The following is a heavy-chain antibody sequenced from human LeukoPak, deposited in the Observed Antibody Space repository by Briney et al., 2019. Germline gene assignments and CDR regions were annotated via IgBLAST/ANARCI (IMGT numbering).Heavy chain of an antibody. CDR3: ASLNWLYYGMDV. CDR1: GGSISSGGYS. CDR2: IYHSGST. D-gene: IGHD3-9*01. V-gene: IGHV4-30-2*01. Sequence: SETLSLTCAVSGGSISSGGYSWRWIRQPPGKGLEWIGYIYHSGSTYYNPSLKSRVTISVDRSKNQFSLKLSSVTAADTAVYYCASLNWLYYGMDVWGQGTTVTVSS. J-gene: IGHJ6*02.